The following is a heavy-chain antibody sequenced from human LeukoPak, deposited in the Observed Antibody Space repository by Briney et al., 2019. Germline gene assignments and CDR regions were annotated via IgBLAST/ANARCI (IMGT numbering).Heavy chain of an antibody. CDR3: TRGALSSSPTNWFDP. CDR2: IRSKAYGGTT. J-gene: IGHJ5*02. Sequence: GGSLRLSCTASGFTFGDYAMSWVRQAPGKGLEWVGFIRSKAYGGTTEYAASVKGRFTISRDDSKSIAYLQMNSLKTEDTAVYYCTRGALSSSPTNWFDPWGQGTLVTVSS. CDR1: GFTFGDYA. D-gene: IGHD6-6*01. V-gene: IGHV3-49*04.